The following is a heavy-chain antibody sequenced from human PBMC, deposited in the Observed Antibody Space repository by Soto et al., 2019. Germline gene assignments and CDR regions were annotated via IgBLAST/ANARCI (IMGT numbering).Heavy chain of an antibody. V-gene: IGHV1-69*12. CDR2: IIPIFGTA. CDR3: ARDGYSYTFGRDYYYGMDV. J-gene: IGHJ6*02. Sequence: QVQLVQSGAEVKKPGSSVKVSCKASGGTFSSYAISWVRQAPGQGLEWMGGIIPIFGTANYAQKFQGRVTITADESTSTAYMELSSLRSEDTAVYYCARDGYSYTFGRDYYYGMDVWGQGTTVTVSS. D-gene: IGHD5-18*01. CDR1: GGTFSSYA.